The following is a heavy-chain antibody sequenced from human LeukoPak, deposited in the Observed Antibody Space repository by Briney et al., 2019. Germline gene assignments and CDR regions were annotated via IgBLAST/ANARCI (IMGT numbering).Heavy chain of an antibody. V-gene: IGHV1-46*01. D-gene: IGHD5-18*01. CDR3: ARGYSYGYYYYYMDV. CDR1: GYTFTSYY. J-gene: IGHJ6*03. Sequence: AASVKVSCKASGYTFTSYYMHWVRQAPGQGLEWMGIINPSGGSTNYAQKFQGRVTITTDESTSTAYMELSSLRSEDTAVYYCARGYSYGYYYYYMDVWGKGTTVTVSS. CDR2: INPSGGST.